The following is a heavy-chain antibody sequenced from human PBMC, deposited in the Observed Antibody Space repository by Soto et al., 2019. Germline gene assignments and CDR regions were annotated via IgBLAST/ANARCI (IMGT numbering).Heavy chain of an antibody. CDR1: GLAFDAYN. Sequence: VQLVESGGGVVQSGGYLKLSCAASGLAFDAYNIHWVRQAPGKGLEWVAFVWYDGSNEYYSDAVKGRFTVSRDNSKNSLYLELNSLRAEDTAVYYCARDLYKSGWTGTFDIWGQGTRVTVSS. CDR3: ARDLYKSGWTGTFDI. V-gene: IGHV3-33*01. D-gene: IGHD6-19*01. J-gene: IGHJ3*02. CDR2: VWYDGSNE.